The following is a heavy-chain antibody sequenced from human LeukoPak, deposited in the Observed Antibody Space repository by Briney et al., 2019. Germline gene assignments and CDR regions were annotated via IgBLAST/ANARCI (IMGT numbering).Heavy chain of an antibody. CDR1: GGSISSYY. D-gene: IGHD6-19*01. J-gene: IGHJ4*02. CDR2: IYYSGST. V-gene: IGHV4-59*08. Sequence: PSETLSLTCTVSGGSISSYYWSWIRQPPGKGLEWIGYIYYSGSTNYNPSLKSRVTISVDTSKNQFSLKLSSVTAADTAVYYCARQQWLETIHFDYWGQGTLVTVSS. CDR3: ARQQWLETIHFDY.